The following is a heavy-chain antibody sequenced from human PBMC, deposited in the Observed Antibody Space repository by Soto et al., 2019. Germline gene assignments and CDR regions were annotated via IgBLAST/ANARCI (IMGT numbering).Heavy chain of an antibody. CDR2: IWYDGSNK. J-gene: IGHJ4*02. D-gene: IGHD3-3*01. V-gene: IGHV3-33*01. CDR3: ARDDGWGFLEWLPGFDY. CDR1: GFTFSSYG. Sequence: PGGSLRLSCAASGFTFSSYGMHWVRQAPGKELEWVAVIWYDGSNKYYADSVKGRFTISRDNSKNTLYLQMNSLRAEDTAVYYCARDDGWGFLEWLPGFDYWGQGTLVTVSS.